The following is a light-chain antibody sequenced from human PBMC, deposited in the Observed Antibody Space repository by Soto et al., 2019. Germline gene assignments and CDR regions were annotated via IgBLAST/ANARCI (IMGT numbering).Light chain of an antibody. CDR1: QSVSSSY. CDR3: QQYGSSPQT. J-gene: IGKJ1*01. Sequence: EIVLTQSPGTLSLSPGERATLSCRASQSVSSSYLAWYQLKPGQAPRLPIYDASSRATGIPDRFSGSGSGTDFTLTIRRLEPEDFAVYYCQQYGSSPQTFGQGTKVEIK. CDR2: DAS. V-gene: IGKV3-20*01.